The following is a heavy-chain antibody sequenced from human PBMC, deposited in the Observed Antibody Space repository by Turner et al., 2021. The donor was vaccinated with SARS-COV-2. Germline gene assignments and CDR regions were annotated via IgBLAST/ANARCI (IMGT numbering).Heavy chain of an antibody. CDR3: ARQAETAEIPAAYFDH. J-gene: IGHJ4*02. Sequence: QLQLQESGPGLVKSSGTLSLTCTVSGYSPSGSVHYWAWIRPPPGKGLEWVGNIYFTGSANYNPSLRSRATILVDTSKNQFSLTLTSVTAADTAVYFCARQAETAEIPAAYFDHWGQGTLLTVSS. V-gene: IGHV4-39*01. D-gene: IGHD2-2*01. CDR1: GYSPSGSVHY. CDR2: IYFTGSA.